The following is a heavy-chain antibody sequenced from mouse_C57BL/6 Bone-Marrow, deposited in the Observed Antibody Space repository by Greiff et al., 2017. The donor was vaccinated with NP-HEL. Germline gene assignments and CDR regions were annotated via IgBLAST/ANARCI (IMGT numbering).Heavy chain of an antibody. Sequence: EVQRVESGGGLVQPKGSLKLSCAASGFSFNTYAMNWVRQAPGKGLEWVARIRSKSNNYATYYADSVKDRFTITRDDSESMLYLQMNNLKTEDTALYYCVRLYHDGGYSMDYWGQGTSVTVSS. V-gene: IGHV10-1*01. J-gene: IGHJ4*01. CDR3: VRLYHDGGYSMDY. CDR1: GFSFNTYA. D-gene: IGHD2-3*01. CDR2: IRSKSNNYAT.